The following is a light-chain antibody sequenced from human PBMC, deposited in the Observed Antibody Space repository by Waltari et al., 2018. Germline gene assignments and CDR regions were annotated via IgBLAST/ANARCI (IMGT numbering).Light chain of an antibody. CDR3: GSYAGSTGWV. CDR1: SSNIGGSYH. CDR2: EFN. V-gene: IGLV2-8*01. J-gene: IGLJ3*02. Sequence: QSALTQPPSASGSPGQSVTISCPGTSSNIGGSYHGPWYQQYPGKAPNLMIYEFNKRPSGVPDRFSGSKSGKTASLIVSGLQADDEADYHCGSYAGSTGWVFGGGTKLTVL.